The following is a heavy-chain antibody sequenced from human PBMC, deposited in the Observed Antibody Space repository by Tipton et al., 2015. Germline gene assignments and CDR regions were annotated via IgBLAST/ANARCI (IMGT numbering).Heavy chain of an antibody. CDR2: ISDSGGST. V-gene: IGHV3-23*01. CDR3: ARGRFDYGSSGYYYFDH. CDR1: GFTFSSYA. D-gene: IGHD3-22*01. J-gene: IGHJ4*02. Sequence: SLRLSCAASGFTFSSYAMNWVRQAPGKGLEWVSAISDSGGSTYYADSVKGRFTISRDNSKDKVYLRMDSLRAEDTAVYYCARGRFDYGSSGYYYFDHWGQGTLVTVSS.